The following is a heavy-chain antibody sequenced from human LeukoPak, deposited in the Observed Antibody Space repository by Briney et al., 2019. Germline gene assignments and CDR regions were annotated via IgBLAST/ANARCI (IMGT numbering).Heavy chain of an antibody. CDR1: GGSISSYY. CDR2: IYTSGST. CDR3: ARGRGYGDYHYYFDY. Sequence: SETLSLTCTVSGGSISSYYWSWIWQPAGKGLEWIWRIYTSGSTNYNPSLKSRVTMSVDTSKNQFSLKLTSVTAADTAMYYCARGRGYGDYHYYFDYWGQGTLVTVSS. V-gene: IGHV4-4*07. D-gene: IGHD4-17*01. J-gene: IGHJ4*02.